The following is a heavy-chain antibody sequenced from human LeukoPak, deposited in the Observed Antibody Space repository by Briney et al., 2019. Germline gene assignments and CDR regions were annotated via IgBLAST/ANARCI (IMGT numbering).Heavy chain of an antibody. Sequence: PGGSLKLSCAASGFTFSSYWMHWVRQAPGKGLVWVSRINSDGSSTSYADSVKGRFTISRDNAKNTLYLQMNSLRAEDTAVYYCARGGRIAARAQPNYYYYMDVWGKGTTVTVSS. D-gene: IGHD6-6*01. J-gene: IGHJ6*03. V-gene: IGHV3-74*01. CDR3: ARGGRIAARAQPNYYYYMDV. CDR1: GFTFSSYW. CDR2: INSDGSST.